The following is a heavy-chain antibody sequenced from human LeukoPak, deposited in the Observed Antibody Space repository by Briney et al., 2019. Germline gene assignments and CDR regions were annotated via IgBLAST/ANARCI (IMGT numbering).Heavy chain of an antibody. CDR2: IYTSGNT. D-gene: IGHD4-23*01. CDR3: ARNSGDY. Sequence: SETLPLTCSVSGGSISDFYWSWIRQPAGKGLEWIGRIYTSGNTNYNPSLKSRVTMSLDASKNQFSLKLSSVTAADTAVYYCARNSGDYWGQGTLVTVSS. CDR1: GGSISDFY. J-gene: IGHJ4*02. V-gene: IGHV4-4*07.